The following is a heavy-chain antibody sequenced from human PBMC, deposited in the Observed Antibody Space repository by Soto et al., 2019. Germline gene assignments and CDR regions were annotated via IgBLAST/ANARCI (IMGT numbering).Heavy chain of an antibody. J-gene: IGHJ4*01. CDR3: AKALYNFWCGYPFLAQYRPYAR. CDR2: IHNDGSTT. D-gene: IGHD3-3*01. Sequence: GGSLRLSCAASGFTFSSYWMHWVRQAPGKGLMWVSRIHNDGSTTRYADSVKGRFTIPRDNAKNTLYLQMNSLRAEDTAVYYCAKALYNFWCGYPFLAQYRPYARWGQRTLVT. V-gene: IGHV3-74*01. CDR1: GFTFSSYW.